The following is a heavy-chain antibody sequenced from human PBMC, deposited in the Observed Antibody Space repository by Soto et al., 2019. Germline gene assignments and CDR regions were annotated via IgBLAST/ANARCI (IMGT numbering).Heavy chain of an antibody. CDR3: ARAGVCRGDCYFFDY. J-gene: IGHJ4*02. D-gene: IGHD2-21*02. CDR2: INAGNGNT. Sequence: ASVKVSCKASGYTFTSYAMHWVRQAPGQRLEWMGWINAGNGNTKYSQKFQGRVTITRDTSASTAYMELSSLRSEDTAVYYCARAGVCRGDCYFFDYWGQGTLVTVSS. V-gene: IGHV1-3*01. CDR1: GYTFTSYA.